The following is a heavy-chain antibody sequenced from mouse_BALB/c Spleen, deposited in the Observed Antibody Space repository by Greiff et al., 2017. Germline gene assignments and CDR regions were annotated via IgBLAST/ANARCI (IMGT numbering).Heavy chain of an antibody. J-gene: IGHJ3*01. CDR2: INPSTGYT. CDR3: AGYRYDDLAWFAY. Sequence: QVHVKQSGAELAKPGASVKMSCKASGYTFTSYWMHWVKQRPGQGLEWIGYINPSTGYTEYNQKFKDKATLTADKSSSTAYMQLSSLTSEDSAVYYCAGYRYDDLAWFAYWGQGTLVTVSA. V-gene: IGHV1-7*01. D-gene: IGHD2-14*01. CDR1: GYTFTSYW.